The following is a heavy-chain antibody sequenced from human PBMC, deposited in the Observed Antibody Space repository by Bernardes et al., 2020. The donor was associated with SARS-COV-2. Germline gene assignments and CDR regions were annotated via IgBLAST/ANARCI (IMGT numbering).Heavy chain of an antibody. CDR3: ARGGLLGYYGLDV. J-gene: IGHJ6*02. CDR1: GFTFTTYW. D-gene: IGHD3-16*01. V-gene: IGHV3-74*01. CDR2: IYLDETST. Sequence: GWSLILSCAASGFTFTTYWMHWVRQVPGQGLVWVSRIYLDETSTNYADSVKGRFTISRDNAKNTLYLQMNSLRAEDTAVYYCARGGLLGYYGLDVWGQGTTVTVSS.